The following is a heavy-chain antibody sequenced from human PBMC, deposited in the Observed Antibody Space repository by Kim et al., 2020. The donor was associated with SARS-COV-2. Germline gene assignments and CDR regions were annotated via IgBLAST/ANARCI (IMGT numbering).Heavy chain of an antibody. V-gene: IGHV1-69*13. Sequence: SVKVSCKASGGTFSSYAISWVRQAPGQGLEWMGGIIPIFGTANYAQKFQGRVTITADESTSTAYMELSSLRSEGTAVYYCARWGENSDYYDSSGPDAFDIWGQETMVTVSS. J-gene: IGHJ3*02. CDR3: ARWGENSDYYDSSGPDAFDI. CDR2: IIPIFGTA. CDR1: GGTFSSYA. D-gene: IGHD3-22*01.